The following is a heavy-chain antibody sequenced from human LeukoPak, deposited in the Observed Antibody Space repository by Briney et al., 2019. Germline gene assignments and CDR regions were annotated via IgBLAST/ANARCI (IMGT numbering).Heavy chain of an antibody. Sequence: GASVKVSCKASGYTFTGYYMHWVRQAPGQGLEWMGRIIPILGIANYAQKFQGRVTITADKSTSTAYMELSSLRSEDTAVYYCASTPDILVGATSYWGQGTLVTVSS. J-gene: IGHJ4*02. CDR1: GYTFTGYY. V-gene: IGHV1-69*02. D-gene: IGHD1-26*01. CDR3: ASTPDILVGATSY. CDR2: IIPILGIA.